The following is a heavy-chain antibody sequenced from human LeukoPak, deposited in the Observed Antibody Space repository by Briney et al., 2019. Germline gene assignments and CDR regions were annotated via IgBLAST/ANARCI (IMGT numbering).Heavy chain of an antibody. Sequence: GRSLRLSCAASGFTFSSYAMHWVRQAPGKGLEWVAVISYDGSNKYYADSVKGRFTISRDNSKNTLYLQMNSLRAEDTAVYYCARVHRDGYPGHYDLWGQGTLVTVSS. J-gene: IGHJ5*02. V-gene: IGHV3-30-3*01. CDR2: ISYDGSNK. CDR3: ARVHRDGYPGHYDL. D-gene: IGHD5-24*01. CDR1: GFTFSSYA.